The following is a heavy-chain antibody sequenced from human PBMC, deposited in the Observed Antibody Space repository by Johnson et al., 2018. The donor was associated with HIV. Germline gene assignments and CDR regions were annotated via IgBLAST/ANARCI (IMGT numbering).Heavy chain of an antibody. Sequence: QVQLVESGGGVVQPGRSLRLSCAASGFTFSSYGMHWVRQAPGKGLEWVAVIWYDGSNKYYADSVKGRFTISRDNSKNTLYLQMNSLRAEDTALYYCARDTGAPGWDTFDIWGQGTMVTVSS. J-gene: IGHJ3*02. CDR1: GFTFSSYG. CDR2: IWYDGSNK. V-gene: IGHV3-33*08. CDR3: ARDTGAPGWDTFDI. D-gene: IGHD7-27*01.